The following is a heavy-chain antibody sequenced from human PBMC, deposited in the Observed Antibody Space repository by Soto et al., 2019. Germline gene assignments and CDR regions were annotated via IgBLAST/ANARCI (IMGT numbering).Heavy chain of an antibody. V-gene: IGHV4-31*03. D-gene: IGHD2-15*01. CDR3: ARDPSYCSGGSCYSRRYYGMDV. Sequence: SETLSLTCTVSGGSISSGGYYWSWIRQHPGKGLEWIGYIYYSGSTYYNPSLKSRVTISVDTSKNQFSLKLSSVTAADTAVYYCARDPSYCSGGSCYSRRYYGMDVWGQGTTVTVSS. CDR1: GGSISSGGYY. J-gene: IGHJ6*02. CDR2: IYYSGST.